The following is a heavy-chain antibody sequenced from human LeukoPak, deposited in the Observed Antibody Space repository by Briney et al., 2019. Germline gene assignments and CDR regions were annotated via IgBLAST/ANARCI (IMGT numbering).Heavy chain of an antibody. CDR2: IYSGGST. V-gene: IGHV3-53*01. D-gene: IGHD6-13*01. CDR1: GFTVSSDY. J-gene: IGHJ4*02. Sequence: TGGSLRLSCAASGFTVSSDYMSWVRQAPGKGLEWVSVIYSGGSTYYADSVKGRFTISRDSSKNTLYLQMNSLRAEDTAVYYCAKGDSSSWLFDYWGQGTLVTVSS. CDR3: AKGDSSSWLFDY.